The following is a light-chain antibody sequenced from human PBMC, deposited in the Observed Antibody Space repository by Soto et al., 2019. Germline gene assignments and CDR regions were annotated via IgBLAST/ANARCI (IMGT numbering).Light chain of an antibody. V-gene: IGLV2-23*02. CDR3: CSYAGMLTWV. J-gene: IGLJ3*02. Sequence: QSALTQPASVSGSPGQSITISCTGTSNDIGGHHHVSWYQQHPGNSPKLIISEVSDRPSGISSRFSASKSGTTASLTISGLQAEDEAVYYCCSYAGMLTWVFGGGTKLTVL. CDR1: SNDIGGHHH. CDR2: EVS.